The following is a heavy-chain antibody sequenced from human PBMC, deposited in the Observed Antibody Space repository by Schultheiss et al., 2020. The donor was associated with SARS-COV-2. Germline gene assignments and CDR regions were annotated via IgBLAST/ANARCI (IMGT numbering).Heavy chain of an antibody. CDR2: IYSGGST. Sequence: GGSLRLSCAASGFTVSSNYMSWVRQAPGKGLEWVSVIYSGGSTYYADSVKGRFTISRHNSKNTLYLQMNSLRAEDTAVYYCARDMYYYDSSGYYPLGYYYSMDVWGQGTTVTGSS. CDR1: GFTVSSNY. CDR3: ARDMYYYDSSGYYPLGYYYSMDV. V-gene: IGHV3-53*04. D-gene: IGHD3-22*01. J-gene: IGHJ6*02.